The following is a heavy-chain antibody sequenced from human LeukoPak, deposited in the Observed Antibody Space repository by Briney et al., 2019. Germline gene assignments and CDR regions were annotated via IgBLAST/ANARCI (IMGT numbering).Heavy chain of an antibody. J-gene: IGHJ6*03. D-gene: IGHD2-2*01. V-gene: IGHV3-30*02. CDR3: AKVGGYCSSTSCLYMDV. CDR1: GFTFSSYG. CDR2: IRYDRSNK. Sequence: PGGSLRVSCAAPGFTFSSYGMHWVRQAPRKGLEWVAFIRYDRSNKYYADSVNGRFTISRDNSKNTLYLQMNRLRAEDTAVYYCAKVGGYCSSTSCLYMDVWGKGTTVTVSS.